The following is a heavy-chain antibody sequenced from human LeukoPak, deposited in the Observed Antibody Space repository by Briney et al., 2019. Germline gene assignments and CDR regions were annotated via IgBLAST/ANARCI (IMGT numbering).Heavy chain of an antibody. CDR1: GFTFSSYA. D-gene: IGHD2-15*01. CDR3: ARDHRYCSGGSCYSLGMDV. V-gene: IGHV3-30-3*01. CDR2: ISYDGSNK. J-gene: IGHJ6*02. Sequence: GRSLRPSCAASGFTFSSYAMHWVRQAPGKGLEWVAVISYDGSNKYYADSVKGRFTISRDNSKNTLYLQMNSLRAEDTAVYYCARDHRYCSGGSCYSLGMDVWGQGTTVTVSS.